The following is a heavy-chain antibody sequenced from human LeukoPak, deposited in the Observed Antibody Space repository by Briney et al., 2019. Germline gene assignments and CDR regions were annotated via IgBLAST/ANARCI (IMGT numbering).Heavy chain of an antibody. CDR2: ITPSVDTT. Sequence: GGSLRLSCAASGFNFFTYGMHWVRQAPGQGLEWVGRITPSVDTTNYAQKFRDRVTMTRDTSTSTVYMGLSSLRSEDTAVYHCVREESGGYFDYWGQGTLVTVSS. V-gene: IGHV1-46*01. CDR3: VREESGGYFDY. D-gene: IGHD2-8*02. J-gene: IGHJ4*02. CDR1: GFNFFTYG.